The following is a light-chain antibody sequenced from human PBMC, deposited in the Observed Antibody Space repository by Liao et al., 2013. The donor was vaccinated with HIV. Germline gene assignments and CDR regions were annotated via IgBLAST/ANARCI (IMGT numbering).Light chain of an antibody. CDR3: QAWDSSIVV. V-gene: IGLV3-21*01. CDR2: HGI. CDR1: YIGSKS. Sequence: SYVLTQPPSVSVAPGKTAKITCGGNYIGSKSVHWYQQKPGQAPVLVIFHGIDRPSGIPERFSGSNSGNTATLTISGTQAMDEADYYCQAWDSSIVVFGGGTKLTVL. J-gene: IGLJ2*01.